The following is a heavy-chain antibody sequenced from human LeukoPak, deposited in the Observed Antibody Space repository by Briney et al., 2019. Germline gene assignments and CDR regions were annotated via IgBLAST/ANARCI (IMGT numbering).Heavy chain of an antibody. CDR1: GFTVSSNY. J-gene: IGHJ4*02. V-gene: IGHV3-69-1*02. CDR3: ARQISGSYDY. CDR2: ISSSAII. D-gene: IGHD3-10*01. Sequence: TGGSLRLSCAASGFTVSSNYMSWLRQAPGKGLEWVSSISSSAIIYYADSVKGRFTISRDNAENSLYLQMNSLRAEDTAIYYCARQISGSYDYWGRGTLVTVSS.